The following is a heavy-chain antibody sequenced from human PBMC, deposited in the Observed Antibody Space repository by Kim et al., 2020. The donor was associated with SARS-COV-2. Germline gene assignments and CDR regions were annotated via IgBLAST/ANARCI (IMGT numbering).Heavy chain of an antibody. V-gene: IGHV3-23*01. CDR1: GFTFSSYP. CDR2: IGDSGGRT. CDR3: AKKEPHGSVTHPRAMDV. Sequence: GGSLRLSCAVSGFTFSSYPMRWFRQAPGKGLEWVSSIGDSGGRTYYADSVKGRFTISRDNSKNTLYLQMNSLRAADTAVYYCAKKEPHGSVTHPRAMDVWGQGTTVTVS. J-gene: IGHJ6*02. D-gene: IGHD3-10*01.